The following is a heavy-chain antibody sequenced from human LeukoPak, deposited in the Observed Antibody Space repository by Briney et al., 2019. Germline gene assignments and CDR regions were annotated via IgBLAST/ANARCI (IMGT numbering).Heavy chain of an antibody. V-gene: IGHV4-59*01. CDR2: MYSGGTT. CDR3: ASFGGSSFGY. J-gene: IGHJ4*02. CDR1: DGSINGYY. Sequence: SETLSLTCTVPDGSINGYYWSWIRQPPGKGLDWIGYMYSGGTTNYSPSLKSRVTISEDMSKNQFSLKLTSVTAADTAVYYCASFGGSSFGYWGQGTLVTVSS. D-gene: IGHD3-10*01.